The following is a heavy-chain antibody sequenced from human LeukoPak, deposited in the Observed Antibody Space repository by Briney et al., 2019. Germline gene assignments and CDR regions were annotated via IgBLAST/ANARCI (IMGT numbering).Heavy chain of an antibody. CDR3: AGFKYYYDSSAFDY. V-gene: IGHV4-39*07. J-gene: IGHJ4*02. CDR1: GGSISSSSYY. D-gene: IGHD3-22*01. CDR2: IYYSGST. Sequence: SETLSLTCTVSGGSISSSSYYWDWIRQPPGKGLEWIGSIYYSGSTYYNPSLKRRVTISVDTSKNQFSLKLSSVTAADTAVYYCAGFKYYYDSSAFDYWGQGTLVTVSS.